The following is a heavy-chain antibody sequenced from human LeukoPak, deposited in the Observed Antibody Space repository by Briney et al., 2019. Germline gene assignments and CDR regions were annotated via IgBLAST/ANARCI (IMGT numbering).Heavy chain of an antibody. CDR2: IYPGDSDT. J-gene: IGHJ6*03. Sequence: GESLKISCKGSGYNFTSYWIGWVRQMPGKGLEWMGIIYPGDSDTRYSPSFQGQVTISADKSISTAYLQWSSLKASDTAMYYCARHKGSSTSLPSYYYYMDVWGKGTTVTVSS. D-gene: IGHD2-2*01. CDR1: GYNFTSYW. CDR3: ARHKGSSTSLPSYYYYMDV. V-gene: IGHV5-51*01.